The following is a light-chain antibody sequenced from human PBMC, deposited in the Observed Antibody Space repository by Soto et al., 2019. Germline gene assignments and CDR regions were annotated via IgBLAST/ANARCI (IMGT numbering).Light chain of an antibody. Sequence: DIQMTQSPSTLSASVGDRVTITCRASQSISSWLAWYQQKPGKAPKLLIYQASSLESGIPPRFSGSGSGKEFTLTISSLQPDDFATHYCQQYNSYSGYTFGQGTKLEIK. J-gene: IGKJ2*01. CDR3: QQYNSYSGYT. CDR1: QSISSW. CDR2: QAS. V-gene: IGKV1-5*03.